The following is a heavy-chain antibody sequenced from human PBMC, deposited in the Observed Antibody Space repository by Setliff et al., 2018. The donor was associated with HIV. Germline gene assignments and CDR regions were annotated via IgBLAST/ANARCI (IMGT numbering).Heavy chain of an antibody. CDR1: GYIIVDYG. CDR3: ARSRSMDV. Sequence: ASVKVSCKAYGYIIVDYGIHWVRQAPGQRPQWMGWIIAGDGRTKYSQDFQGRVTFTSDTSATTAYMELSSLRSEDTAVYYCARSRSMDVWGQGTSVTVSS. J-gene: IGHJ6*02. CDR2: IIAGDGRT. V-gene: IGHV1-3*01.